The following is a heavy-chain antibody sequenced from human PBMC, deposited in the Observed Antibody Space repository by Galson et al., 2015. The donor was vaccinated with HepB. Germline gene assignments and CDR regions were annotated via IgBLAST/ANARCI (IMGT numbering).Heavy chain of an antibody. CDR3: ARGYYYESSGYFYYYGMVV. CDR1: GFTFNTYW. D-gene: IGHD3-22*01. J-gene: IGHJ6*02. Sequence: SLRLSCAASGFTFNTYWMHWVRQVSGKGLVWVSRINSDGSSTSYADSVKGRFTISRDNAKNTLYLQMNSLRAEDTGLYHCARGYYYESSGYFYYYGMVVWGQGTTVTVSS. V-gene: IGHV3-74*01. CDR2: INSDGSST.